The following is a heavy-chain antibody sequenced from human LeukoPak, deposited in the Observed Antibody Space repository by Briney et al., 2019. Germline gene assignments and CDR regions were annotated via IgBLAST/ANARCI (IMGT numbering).Heavy chain of an antibody. J-gene: IGHJ4*02. CDR1: GGSISSYY. Sequence: SETLSPTCTVSGGSISSYYWSWIRQPPGKGLEWIGYIYYSGSTNYNPSLKSRVTISVDTSKNQFSLKLSSVTAADTAVYYCARDYGVITLDFPHFDYWGQGTLVTVSS. D-gene: IGHD3-22*01. CDR2: IYYSGST. CDR3: ARDYGVITLDFPHFDY. V-gene: IGHV4-59*01.